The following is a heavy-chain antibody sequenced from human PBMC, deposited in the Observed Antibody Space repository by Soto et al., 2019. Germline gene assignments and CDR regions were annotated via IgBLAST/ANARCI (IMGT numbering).Heavy chain of an antibody. CDR2: ITGRSAVP. V-gene: IGHV3-23*01. D-gene: IGHD3-10*01. J-gene: IGHJ5*02. CDR3: AKGGPFTGRFDP. Sequence: EGQLLQSGGDLVQPGGSLRLSCAGSGLTLRSYAMTWIRQTPEKGLEWVSTITGRSAVPSYADSVNGRFTVSRDNSKNTLYLQMNRLRPDDTAIYYCAKGGPFTGRFDPWGQGTLVTVSA. CDR1: GLTLRSYA.